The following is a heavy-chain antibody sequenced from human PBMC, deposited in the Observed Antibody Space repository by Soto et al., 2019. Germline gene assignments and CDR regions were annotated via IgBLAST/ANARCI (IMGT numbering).Heavy chain of an antibody. Sequence: GGSLRLSFTGSGFTFGDYAMSWVRRAPGKGLEWVGFIRSKAYGGTTEWAASVRGRFTFSRDDSKRIAYLQMNSLKTEDTGVLWCTRAPRPYEMVVWGPGTSDTVSS. CDR2: IRSKAYGGTT. V-gene: IGHV3-49*04. D-gene: IGHD6-6*01. CDR3: TRAPRPYEMVV. J-gene: IGHJ6*02. CDR1: GFTFGDYA.